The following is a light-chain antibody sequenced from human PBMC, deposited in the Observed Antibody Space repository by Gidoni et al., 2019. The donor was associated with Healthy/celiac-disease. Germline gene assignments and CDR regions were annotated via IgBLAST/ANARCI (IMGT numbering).Light chain of an antibody. J-gene: IGKJ1*01. CDR3: QQSYSTLWT. V-gene: IGKV1-39*01. CDR1: QSISSY. Sequence: ASVGDRVTITCRASQSISSYLNWYQQKPGKAPKLRIYAASSLQSGVPSRFSGSGSGTDFTLTISSLQPEDFATYYCQQSYSTLWTFGQGTKVEIK. CDR2: AAS.